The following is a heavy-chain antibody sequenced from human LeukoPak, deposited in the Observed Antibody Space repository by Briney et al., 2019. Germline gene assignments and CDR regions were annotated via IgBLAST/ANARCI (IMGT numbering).Heavy chain of an antibody. V-gene: IGHV3-23*01. CDR2: ISGSGGST. Sequence: PGGSLRLSCAASGFTFSSYAMSWVRQAPGKGLEWVSAISGSGGSTYYADSVKGRFTISRDNSKNTLYLQMNSLKTEDTAVYYCTTGRQQLVSNNWFDPWGQGTLVTVSS. J-gene: IGHJ5*02. D-gene: IGHD6-13*01. CDR3: TTGRQQLVSNNWFDP. CDR1: GFTFSSYA.